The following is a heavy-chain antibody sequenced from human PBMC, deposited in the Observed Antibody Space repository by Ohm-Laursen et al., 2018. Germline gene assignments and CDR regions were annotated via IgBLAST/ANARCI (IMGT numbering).Heavy chain of an antibody. CDR1: GFTFDDYA. Sequence: SLRLSCAASGFTFDDYAMHWVRQAPGKGLEWVSGISWNSGSIGYADSVKGRFTISRDNAKNSLYLQMNSLRAEDTALYYCAKGIVVVGGMDVWGQGTTVTVSS. D-gene: IGHD2-2*01. CDR3: AKGIVVVGGMDV. V-gene: IGHV3-9*01. CDR2: ISWNSGSI. J-gene: IGHJ6*02.